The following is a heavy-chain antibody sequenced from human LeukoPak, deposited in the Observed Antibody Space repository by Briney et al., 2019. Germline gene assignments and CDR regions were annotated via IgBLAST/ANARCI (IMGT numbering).Heavy chain of an antibody. CDR3: ARGGAIFGVDFDY. V-gene: IGHV3-7*01. Sequence: PGGSLRLSCAASGFTFSSYWMSWVRQAPGKGLEWVANIKQDGSEKYYVDSVKGRFTISRDNAKNSLYLQMNSLRAEDTAAYYCARGGAIFGVDFDYWGQRTLVTVSS. CDR1: GFTFSSYW. J-gene: IGHJ4*02. CDR2: IKQDGSEK. D-gene: IGHD3-3*01.